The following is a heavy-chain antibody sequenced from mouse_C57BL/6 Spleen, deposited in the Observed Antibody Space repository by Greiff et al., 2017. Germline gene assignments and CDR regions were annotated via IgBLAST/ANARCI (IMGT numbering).Heavy chain of an antibody. V-gene: IGHV1-26*01. J-gene: IGHJ3*01. D-gene: IGHD4-1*01. Sequence: EVKLQESGPELVKPGASVKISCKASGYTFTDYYMNWVKQSHGKSLEWIGDINPNNGGTSYNQKFKGKATLTVDKSSSTAYMELRSLTSEDSAVYYCVGNWDFFAYWGQGTLVTVSA. CDR2: INPNNGGT. CDR3: VGNWDFFAY. CDR1: GYTFTDYY.